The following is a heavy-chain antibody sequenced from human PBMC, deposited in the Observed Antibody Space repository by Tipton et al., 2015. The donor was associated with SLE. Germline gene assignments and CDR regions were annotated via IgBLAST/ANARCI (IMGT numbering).Heavy chain of an antibody. CDR1: EFPFSLYT. CDR3: VYWDDYNY. J-gene: IGHJ4*02. Sequence: SLRLSCTASEFPFSLYTMNWVRQAPGEGLEWVSSITTSSGYRYYADSVKGRFTISRDNAKNSLYLQMSSLRVEDTAVYFCVYWDDYNYWGQGTQVTVSS. D-gene: IGHD4-11*01. CDR2: ITTSSGYR. V-gene: IGHV3-21*01.